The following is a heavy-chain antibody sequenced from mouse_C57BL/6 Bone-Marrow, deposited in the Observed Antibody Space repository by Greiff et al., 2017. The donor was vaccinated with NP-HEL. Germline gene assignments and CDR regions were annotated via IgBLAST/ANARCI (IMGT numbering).Heavy chain of an antibody. CDR1: GFTFSSYA. CDR2: ISDGGSYT. CDR3: ARGSYYYGSSLYAMDY. D-gene: IGHD1-1*01. Sequence: EVMLVESGGGLVKPGGSLKLSCAASGFTFSSYAMSWVRQTPEKRLEWVATISDGGSYTYYPDNVKGRFTISRDNAKNNLYLQISHLKSEDTAMYYCARGSYYYGSSLYAMDYWGQGTSVTVSS. V-gene: IGHV5-4*03. J-gene: IGHJ4*01.